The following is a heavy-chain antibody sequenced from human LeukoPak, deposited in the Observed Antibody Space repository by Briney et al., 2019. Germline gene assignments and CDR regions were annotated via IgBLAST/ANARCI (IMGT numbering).Heavy chain of an antibody. Sequence: SETLSLTCAVYGGSFSGYYWSWIRQPPGKGLEWIGEINHSGSTNYNPSLKSRVTISVDTSKNQLSLKLSSVTAADTAVYYCARGLRASFDPWGQGTLVAVSS. J-gene: IGHJ5*02. CDR2: INHSGST. V-gene: IGHV4-34*01. CDR3: ARGLRASFDP. CDR1: GGSFSGYY.